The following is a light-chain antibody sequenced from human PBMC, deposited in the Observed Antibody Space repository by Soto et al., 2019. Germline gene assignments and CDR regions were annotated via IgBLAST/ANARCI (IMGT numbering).Light chain of an antibody. CDR3: QQYNNCPYT. CDR2: GAS. Sequence: EIVMTQSPATLSVSPGERATLSCRASQSVSSNVAWYQQKPGQAPRLLIYGASTRATGLPARFSGSGSGTEVTLTISSLQSEEFAVYYCQQYNNCPYTFGQGTKLEIK. CDR1: QSVSSN. J-gene: IGKJ2*01. V-gene: IGKV3-15*01.